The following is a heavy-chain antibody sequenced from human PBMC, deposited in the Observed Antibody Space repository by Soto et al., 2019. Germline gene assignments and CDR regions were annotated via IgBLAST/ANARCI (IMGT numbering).Heavy chain of an antibody. CDR1: GGSFSGYY. Sequence: QVQLQQWGAGLLKPSETLSLTCAVYGGSFSGYYWSWIRQPPGKGLEWMGEINHSGSTNYNPSLKSRVTISVDTSKNQFSLKLSSVTAADTAVYYCARGTGEMNNWFDPWGQGTLVTVSS. CDR2: INHSGST. V-gene: IGHV4-34*01. CDR3: ARGTGEMNNWFDP. J-gene: IGHJ5*02.